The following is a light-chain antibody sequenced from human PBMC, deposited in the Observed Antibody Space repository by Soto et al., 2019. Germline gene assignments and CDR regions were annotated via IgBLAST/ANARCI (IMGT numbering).Light chain of an antibody. J-gene: IGKJ3*01. CDR1: QSISSW. CDR2: KAS. Sequence: DIQMTQSPSTLSASVGDRVTITCRASQSISSWLDWYQQKAGEAPKLLMYKASTLDSGVPSRFSGSGSGTEFTLTISSLQPEDFATYYCQQYTNYAFTFGPGTKVDFK. V-gene: IGKV1-5*03. CDR3: QQYTNYAFT.